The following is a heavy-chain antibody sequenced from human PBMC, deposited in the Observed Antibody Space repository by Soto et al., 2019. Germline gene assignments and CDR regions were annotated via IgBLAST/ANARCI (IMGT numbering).Heavy chain of an antibody. D-gene: IGHD3-9*01. V-gene: IGHV4-34*01. J-gene: IGHJ4*02. CDR3: ARGDILTGLS. Sequence: QVQLQQWGAGLLKPSETLSLTCAVYGGSFSGYYWSWIRQPPGKGLEWIGEINHSGSTNYNPSLKSRVTISVDTSKNQLSLKLSSVTAADTAVYYCARGDILTGLSWGQGTLVTVSS. CDR1: GGSFSGYY. CDR2: INHSGST.